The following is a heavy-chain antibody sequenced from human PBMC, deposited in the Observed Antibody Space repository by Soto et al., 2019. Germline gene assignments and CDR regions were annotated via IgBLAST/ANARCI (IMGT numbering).Heavy chain of an antibody. CDR3: ARIAGEDPYNWFDP. CDR1: GYTFTGYY. V-gene: IGHV1-2*04. CDR2: INPNSGGT. D-gene: IGHD3-16*01. Sequence: ASVKVSCKASGYTFTGYYMHWVRQAPGQGLEWMGWINPNSGGTNYAQKFQGWVTMTRDTSISTAHMELSRLRSDDTAVYYCARIAGEDPYNWFDPWSQGTLVTVSS. J-gene: IGHJ5*02.